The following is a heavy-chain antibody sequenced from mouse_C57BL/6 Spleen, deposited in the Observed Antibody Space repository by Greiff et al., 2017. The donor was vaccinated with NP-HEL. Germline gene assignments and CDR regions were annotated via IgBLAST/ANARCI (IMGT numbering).Heavy chain of an antibody. V-gene: IGHV1-80*01. Sequence: VQLQQSGAELVKPGASVKISCKASGYAFSSYWMNWVKQRPGKGLEWIGQIYPGDGDTNYNGKFKGKATLTADKSSSTAYMQPSSLTSEDSAVYFCSRNDYGAYWGQGTLVTVSA. D-gene: IGHD2-4*01. CDR1: GYAFSSYW. CDR2: IYPGDGDT. J-gene: IGHJ3*01. CDR3: SRNDYGAY.